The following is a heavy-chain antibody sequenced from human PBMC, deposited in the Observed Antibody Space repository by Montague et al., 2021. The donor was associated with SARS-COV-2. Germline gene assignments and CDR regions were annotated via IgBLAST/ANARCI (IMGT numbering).Heavy chain of an antibody. CDR1: GDSVSSHSAA. CDR3: ARGSQVGSWPPTDSGMDV. Sequence: RAISGDSVSSHSAAWKWIRQSPSRGLEWLGRTYYRSKWHNDYAESVKSRITINPDTSKNQISLQLNSVTPEDTAVYYCARGSQVGSWPPTDSGMDVWGQGTKVTVSS. J-gene: IGHJ6*02. CDR2: TYYRSKWHN. V-gene: IGHV6-1*01. D-gene: IGHD6-13*01.